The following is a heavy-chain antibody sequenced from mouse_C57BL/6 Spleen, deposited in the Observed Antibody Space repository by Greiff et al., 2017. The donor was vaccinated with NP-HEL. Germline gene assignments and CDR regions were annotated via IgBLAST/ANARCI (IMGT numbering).Heavy chain of an antibody. CDR3: ARGDGYYLPY. V-gene: IGHV1-50*01. CDR1: GYTFTSYW. D-gene: IGHD2-3*01. CDR2: IDPSDSYT. J-gene: IGHJ2*01. Sequence: QVQLQQPGAELVKPGASVKLSCKASGYTFTSYWMQWVKQRPGQGLEWIGEIDPSDSYTHYNQKFKGQATLTVDTSSSTAYMQLSSLTSEDSAVYYCARGDGYYLPYWGQGTTLTVSS.